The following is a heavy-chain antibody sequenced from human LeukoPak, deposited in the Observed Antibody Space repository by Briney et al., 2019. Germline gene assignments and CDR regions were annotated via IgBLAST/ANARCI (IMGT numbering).Heavy chain of an antibody. V-gene: IGHV4-61*08. CDR2: IYYSGTT. CDR1: GGSISSGGYY. D-gene: IGHD2-2*01. J-gene: IGHJ4*02. Sequence: PSETLSLTCTVSGGSISSGGYYWSWIRQHPGKGLEWIGYIYYSGTTNYNPSLKSRVTISVDTSQNQFSLKLVSVTAADTAVYYCAKDVVPTYWGQGTLVTVSS. CDR3: AKDVVPTY.